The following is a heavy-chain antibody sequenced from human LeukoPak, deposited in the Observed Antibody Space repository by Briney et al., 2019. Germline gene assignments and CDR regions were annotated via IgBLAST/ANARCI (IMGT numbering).Heavy chain of an antibody. CDR1: GGSISSYY. V-gene: IGHV4-4*09. CDR3: ASTRRAAVAGRFDS. J-gene: IGHJ4*02. Sequence: KSSETLSLTCTVSGGSISSYYWSWIRQPPGKGLEWIGYIYHSGNTNYSPSLESRVTMSVDESKNQFSLRVHFVSAADTAVYYCASTRRAAVAGRFDSWGQGTLVTVSS. CDR2: IYHSGNT. D-gene: IGHD6-19*01.